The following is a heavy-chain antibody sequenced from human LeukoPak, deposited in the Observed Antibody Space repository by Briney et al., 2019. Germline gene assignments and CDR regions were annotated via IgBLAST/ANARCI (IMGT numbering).Heavy chain of an antibody. CDR3: AKAASSGSYSVDYFDY. V-gene: IGHV3-30*02. CDR2: IRYDGSNK. Sequence: GGSLRLSCAASGFTFSSYGMHWVRQAPGKGLEWVAFIRYDGSNKYYADFVKGRFTLSRDNSKNTLYLQMNSLRAEDTAVYYCAKAASSGSYSVDYFDYWGQGTLVTVSS. D-gene: IGHD1-26*01. CDR1: GFTFSSYG. J-gene: IGHJ4*02.